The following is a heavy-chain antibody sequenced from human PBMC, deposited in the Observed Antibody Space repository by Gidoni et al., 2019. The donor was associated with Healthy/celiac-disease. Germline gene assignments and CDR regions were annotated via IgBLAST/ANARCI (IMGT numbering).Heavy chain of an antibody. Sequence: QLQLQESGPGLVKPSETLSLTCTVSGGSISSSSYYWGWIRQPPGKGLEWIGSIYYGGSTSYNPSLKSPVTISVDTSKNQFSLKLISVTAADTAVYYCARHYGDSRWGLSGYYYYYGMDVWGQGTTVTVSS. CDR3: ARHYGDSRWGLSGYYYYYGMDV. CDR2: IYYGGST. CDR1: GGSISSSSYY. D-gene: IGHD4-17*01. V-gene: IGHV4-39*01. J-gene: IGHJ6*02.